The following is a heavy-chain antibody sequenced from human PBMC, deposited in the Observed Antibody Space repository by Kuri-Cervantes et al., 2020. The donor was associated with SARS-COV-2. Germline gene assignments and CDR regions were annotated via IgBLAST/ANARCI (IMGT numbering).Heavy chain of an antibody. CDR2: INHSGGT. V-gene: IGHV4-34*01. CDR3: ARSVGGGSYDPVEFDYFDY. J-gene: IGHJ4*02. Sequence: SETLSLTCAVYGGSFSGYYWSWIRQPPGKGLEWIGEINHSGGTNYNPSLKSRVTISVDTSKNQFSLKLSSVTAADTAVYYCARSVGGGSYDPVEFDYFDYWGQGTLVTVSS. CDR1: GGSFSGYY. D-gene: IGHD1-26*01.